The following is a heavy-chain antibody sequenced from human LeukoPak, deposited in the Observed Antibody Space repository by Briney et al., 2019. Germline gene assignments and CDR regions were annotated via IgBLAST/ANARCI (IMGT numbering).Heavy chain of an antibody. J-gene: IGHJ6*02. CDR3: ARDSRPQVLLWFGNSPNYYGMDV. D-gene: IGHD3-10*01. Sequence: SETLSLTCTVSGGSISSYYWSWIRQPPGKGLEWIGYIYYSGSTNYNPSLKSRVTISVDTSKNQFSLKLSSVTAADTAVYYCARDSRPQVLLWFGNSPNYYGMDVWGQGTTVTVSS. CDR1: GGSISSYY. CDR2: IYYSGST. V-gene: IGHV4-59*01.